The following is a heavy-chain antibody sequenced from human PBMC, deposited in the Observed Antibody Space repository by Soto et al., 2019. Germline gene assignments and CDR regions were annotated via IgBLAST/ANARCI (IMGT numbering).Heavy chain of an antibody. D-gene: IGHD2-15*01. CDR3: AKPDCSGGSCYGTWDAFDI. CDR1: GFTFSSYV. V-gene: IGHV3-23*01. Sequence: GCSLRLSCAASGFTFSSYVVSWVRQAPGKGLEWVSAISGSGGSTYYADSVKGRFTISRDNSKNTLYLQMNSLRAEDTAVYYCAKPDCSGGSCYGTWDAFDIWGQGTMVTVSS. CDR2: ISGSGGST. J-gene: IGHJ3*02.